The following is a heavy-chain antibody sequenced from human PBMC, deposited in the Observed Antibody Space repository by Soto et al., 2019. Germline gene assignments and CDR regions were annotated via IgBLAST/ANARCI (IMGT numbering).Heavy chain of an antibody. CDR2: ITGSGSRI. D-gene: IGHD4-17*01. CDR3: VRGPAYGDWIDYYDH. Sequence: GGSLRLSCAASGFTFSDHYMSWIRQAPGKGLECVSYITGSGSRIYYADSVRGRFTISRDNAKNSLYLQMNSLRAEDTAVYYCVRGPAYGDWIDYYDHWGQGTLVTVSS. CDR1: GFTFSDHY. V-gene: IGHV3-11*01. J-gene: IGHJ4*02.